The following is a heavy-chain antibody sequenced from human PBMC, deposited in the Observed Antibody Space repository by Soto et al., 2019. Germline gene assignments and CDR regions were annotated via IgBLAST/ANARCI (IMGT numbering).Heavy chain of an antibody. CDR2: IWYDGSYK. J-gene: IGHJ4*02. Sequence: QVQLVESGGGVVQPGRSLRLSCGASGFIFSSYGMHWVRQAPGKGLEWVAVIWYDGSYKYYADSVRGRFTISRDNSMNTLYLQMNSLRAEATGACYCARGYGRTSAGFDFWGRGTLVTVSS. CDR1: GFIFSSYG. V-gene: IGHV3-33*01. D-gene: IGHD4-17*01. CDR3: ARGYGRTSAGFDF.